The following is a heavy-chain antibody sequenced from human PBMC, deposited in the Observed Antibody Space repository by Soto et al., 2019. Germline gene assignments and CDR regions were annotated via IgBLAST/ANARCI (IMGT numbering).Heavy chain of an antibody. D-gene: IGHD3-16*01. CDR1: GCKFIDYW. CDR3: ASAFGGEYYDRRSWYSAY. V-gene: IGHV5-51*01. CDR2: IYSGDFDL. Sequence: PGESPKISCKGSGCKFIDYWIGWVRQLPGQGLEGMGRIYSGDFDLKYGPSFHGQVTISANKSITTFYLQWSSLKASDTGIYYFASAFGGEYYDRRSWYSAYWGQGTQVTVSS. J-gene: IGHJ4*02.